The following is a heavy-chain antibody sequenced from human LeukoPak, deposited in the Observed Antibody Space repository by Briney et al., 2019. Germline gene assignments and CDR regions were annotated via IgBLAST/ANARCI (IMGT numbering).Heavy chain of an antibody. CDR1: GFTFSSYA. CDR2: IGGSGGST. V-gene: IGHV3-23*01. D-gene: IGHD4-17*01. J-gene: IGHJ4*02. CDR3: AKSSERYGDYGSIDY. Sequence: GVSLRLSCAASGFTFSSYAMSWVRQAPGKWMEWVSAIGGSGGSTYYVDSVKGRFTISRDNSKNTLYLQMNSLRAEDTAVFYCAKSSERYGDYGSIDYWGQGTLVTVSS.